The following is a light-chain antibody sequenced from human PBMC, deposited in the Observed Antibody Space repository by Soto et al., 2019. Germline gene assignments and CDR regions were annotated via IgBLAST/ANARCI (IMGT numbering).Light chain of an antibody. CDR2: TLS. J-gene: IGKJ5*01. CDR3: MQRREFPIT. Sequence: DIVMTQSPLSLPVTPGGPASISCRSSQSLLDSADGNTYLDWYVQKPGQSPQXXIYTLSSRASGVPDRVSGIGSRTDFTLKISRVEAEDVGVYYCMQRREFPITFGQGTRLEIK. CDR1: QSLLDSADGNTY. V-gene: IGKV2-40*01.